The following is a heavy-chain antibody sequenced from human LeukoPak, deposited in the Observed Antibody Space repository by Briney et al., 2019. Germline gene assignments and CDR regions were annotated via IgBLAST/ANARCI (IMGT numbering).Heavy chain of an antibody. V-gene: IGHV3-30*02. CDR1: GFTFSSYG. J-gene: IGHJ4*02. Sequence: PGGSLRLSCAASGFTFSSYGMHWVRQAPGKGLEWVAFIRYDGSNKYYADSVKGRFTISRDNSKNTLYLQMNSLRAEDTAVYYCAKAQMKSEPTGDFDYWGQGTLVTVSS. CDR3: AKAQMKSEPTGDFDY. CDR2: IRYDGSNK. D-gene: IGHD1-26*01.